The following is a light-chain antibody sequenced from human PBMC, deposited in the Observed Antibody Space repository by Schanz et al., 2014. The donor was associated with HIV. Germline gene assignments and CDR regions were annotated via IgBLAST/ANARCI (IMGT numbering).Light chain of an antibody. V-gene: IGKV3-15*01. CDR1: QSVSNN. J-gene: IGKJ3*01. CDR2: GAS. CDR3: QHYGSSPRIT. Sequence: EVVMTQSPATLSVSPGERATLSCRASQSVSNNLAWYQQTPGQVPRLLIYGASTRATGIPARFSGSGSGTDFTLTISRLEPEDFAVYYCQHYGSSPRITFGPGTKVDIK.